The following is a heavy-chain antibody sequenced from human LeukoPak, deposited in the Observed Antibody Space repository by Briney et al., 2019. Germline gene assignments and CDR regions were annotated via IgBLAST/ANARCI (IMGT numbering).Heavy chain of an antibody. CDR2: INPNSGGT. Sequence: ASVKVSCKASGYTFTGYYMHWVRQAPGQGLEWMGWINPNSGGTNYAQKFQGRVTMTRDTSISTAYMELSRLRSDDTAVYYCAREVLGYCSGGSCYATHYYYMDVWGKGTTVTVSS. CDR3: AREVLGYCSGGSCYATHYYYMDV. D-gene: IGHD2-15*01. V-gene: IGHV1-2*02. CDR1: GYTFTGYY. J-gene: IGHJ6*03.